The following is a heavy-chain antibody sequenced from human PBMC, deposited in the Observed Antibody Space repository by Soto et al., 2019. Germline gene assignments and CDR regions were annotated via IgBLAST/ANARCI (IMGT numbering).Heavy chain of an antibody. Sequence: QVQLVQSGAEVKKPGSSVKVSCKASGGTFSGYAINWVRQAPGQGLEWMGGNIPMFGTANYAQKFQGRVTSTADESTSTAYMELSSLRSEDTAVYYCARLEPDIVVVPAADYYYYGMDVWGQGTTVTVSS. J-gene: IGHJ6*02. CDR2: NIPMFGTA. CDR1: GGTFSGYA. V-gene: IGHV1-69*01. CDR3: ARLEPDIVVVPAADYYYYGMDV. D-gene: IGHD2-2*01.